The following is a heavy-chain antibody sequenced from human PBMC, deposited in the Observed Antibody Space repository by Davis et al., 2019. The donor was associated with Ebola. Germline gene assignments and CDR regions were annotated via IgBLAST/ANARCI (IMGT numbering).Heavy chain of an antibody. V-gene: IGHV1-3*01. D-gene: IGHD2-15*01. J-gene: IGHJ6*04. CDR2: INAGNGNT. CDR1: GYTFTSYA. CDR3: AREEIVVVVAATHNYYYYGMDV. Sequence: ASVKVSCKASGYTFTSYAMHWVRQAPGQRLEWMGWINAGNGNTKYSQKFQGRVTMTRDTSTSTVYMELSSLRSEDTAVYYCAREEIVVVVAATHNYYYYGMDVWGKGTTVTVSS.